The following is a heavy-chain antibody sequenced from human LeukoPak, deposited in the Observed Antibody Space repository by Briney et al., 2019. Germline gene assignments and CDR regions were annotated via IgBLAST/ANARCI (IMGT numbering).Heavy chain of an antibody. CDR1: GFTVSSNY. V-gene: IGHV3-66*01. D-gene: IGHD7-27*01. Sequence: PGGSLRLSCAASGFTVSSNYMSWVRQAPGKGLEWVSIIYSGGSTYYADSVKGRFTISRDNSKNTLYLQMNSLRAEDTAVYYCARANWGHPMYYFDYGGQGNLVTVSS. CDR2: IYSGGST. CDR3: ARANWGHPMYYFDY. J-gene: IGHJ4*02.